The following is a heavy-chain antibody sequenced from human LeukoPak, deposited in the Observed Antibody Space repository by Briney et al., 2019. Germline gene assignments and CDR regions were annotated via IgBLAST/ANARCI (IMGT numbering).Heavy chain of an antibody. V-gene: IGHV3-7*01. D-gene: IGHD3-9*01. Sequence: GGSLGLSCAASGFTFSSYWMSWVRQAPGKGLEWVANIKQDGSEKYYVDSVKGRFTISRDNAKNSLYLQMNSLRAEDTAVYYCASQIVHYDILTGYYSWFDPWGQGTLVTVSS. CDR2: IKQDGSEK. CDR3: ASQIVHYDILTGYYSWFDP. J-gene: IGHJ5*02. CDR1: GFTFSSYW.